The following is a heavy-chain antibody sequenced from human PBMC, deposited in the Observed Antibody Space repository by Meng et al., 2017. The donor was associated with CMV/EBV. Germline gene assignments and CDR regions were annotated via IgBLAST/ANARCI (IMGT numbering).Heavy chain of an antibody. CDR1: GFTFSSYS. D-gene: IGHD2-2*01. CDR3: AREAIVIVPAGKRGWFDP. CDR2: ISSSSSYI. J-gene: IGHJ5*02. Sequence: GGSLRLSCAASGFTFSSYSMNWVRRAPGKGLEWVSSISSSSSYIYYADSVKGRFTISRDNAKNSLYLQMNSLKAEDTAVYYCAREAIVIVPAGKRGWFDPWGQGTLVTVSS. V-gene: IGHV3-21*01.